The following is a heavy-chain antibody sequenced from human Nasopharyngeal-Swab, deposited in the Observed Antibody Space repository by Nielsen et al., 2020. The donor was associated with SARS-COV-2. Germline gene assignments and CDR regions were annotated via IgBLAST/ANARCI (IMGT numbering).Heavy chain of an antibody. Sequence: GASLKISCAASGFIFRTYWMHWVRQVPGKGLVWVSRVNSDESLITYADSVKGRFTISRDNSKNTLYLQMNSLRAEDTAVYYCARVLGDYGDSWGQGTLVTVSS. CDR3: ARVLGDYGDS. V-gene: IGHV3-74*03. D-gene: IGHD1-26*01. CDR2: VNSDESLI. J-gene: IGHJ4*02. CDR1: GFIFRTYW.